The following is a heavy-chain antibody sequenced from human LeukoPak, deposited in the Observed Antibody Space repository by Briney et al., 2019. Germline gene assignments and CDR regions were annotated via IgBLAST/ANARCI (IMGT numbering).Heavy chain of an antibody. Sequence: ASETLSLTCTVSGASISSYYWTWIRQPPGKGLEWIGCIYYSGSSGSTNYNPSLKSRVTISVDTSKNQFSLKLSSVTAADTAVYYCAREGYCSSTGCYSAEYFQHWGQGTLVTVSS. J-gene: IGHJ1*01. CDR3: AREGYCSSTGCYSAEYFQH. D-gene: IGHD2-2*01. CDR2: IYYSGSSGST. CDR1: GASISSYY. V-gene: IGHV4-59*12.